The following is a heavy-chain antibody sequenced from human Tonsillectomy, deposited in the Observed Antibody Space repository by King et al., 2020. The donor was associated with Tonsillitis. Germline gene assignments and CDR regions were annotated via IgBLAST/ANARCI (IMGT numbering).Heavy chain of an antibody. Sequence: QLVQSGAEVKKPGSSVKVSCNASGGTFSIFAISWVRQAPGQGLEWMGRIIPILVKANHSQKFQGRVTITADTSTSTAYMDLSSLRSDDTAVYYLARGGFGVAGSAAFDIWGQGTMVTVSS. V-gene: IGHV1-69*04. CDR3: ARGGFGVAGSAAFDI. CDR1: GGTFSIFA. CDR2: IIPILVKA. D-gene: IGHD6-19*01. J-gene: IGHJ3*02.